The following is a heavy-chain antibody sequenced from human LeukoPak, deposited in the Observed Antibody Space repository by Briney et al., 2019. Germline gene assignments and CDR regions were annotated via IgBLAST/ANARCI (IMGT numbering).Heavy chain of an antibody. Sequence: GGSLRLSCAASGFTFSSYAMSWVRQAPGKGLEWVSAISGSGGSTYYADSVKGRFTISRDNSKNTLYLQMNSLRAEDTAVYYCAKVPCYYDSSGYFMFDYWGQGTLVTVSS. V-gene: IGHV3-23*01. D-gene: IGHD3-22*01. CDR1: GFTFSSYA. J-gene: IGHJ4*02. CDR2: ISGSGGST. CDR3: AKVPCYYDSSGYFMFDY.